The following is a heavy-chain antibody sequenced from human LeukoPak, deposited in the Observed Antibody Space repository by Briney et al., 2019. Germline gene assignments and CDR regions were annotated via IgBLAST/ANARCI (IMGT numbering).Heavy chain of an antibody. D-gene: IGHD2-15*01. CDR3: ARNTQ. V-gene: IGHV4-30-2*01. CDR1: GGSISSGGYS. Sequence: PSETLSLTCAVSGGSISSGGYSWSWIRQPPGKGLEWIGYIYHSGSTYYNPSLKSRVTISVDTSKNQFSLKLISVTAADTAVYYCARNTQWGKGTTVTVSS. CDR2: IYHSGST. J-gene: IGHJ6*04.